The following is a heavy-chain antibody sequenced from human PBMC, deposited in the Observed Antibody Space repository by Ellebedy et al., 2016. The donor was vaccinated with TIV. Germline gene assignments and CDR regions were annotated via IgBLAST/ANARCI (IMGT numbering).Heavy chain of an antibody. CDR1: GFTFSSSW. CDR3: AKASAYTSGWQSLKYYYGMDV. J-gene: IGHJ6*02. D-gene: IGHD6-19*01. Sequence: GESLKISCAASGFTFSSSWVHWVRQVPGKGLVWVARINGDGSNIGYADSVKGRFTISRDNSKNTLYLQMNNLRAEDTAVYSCAKASAYTSGWQSLKYYYGMDVWGQGTTVTVSS. CDR2: INGDGSNI. V-gene: IGHV3-74*01.